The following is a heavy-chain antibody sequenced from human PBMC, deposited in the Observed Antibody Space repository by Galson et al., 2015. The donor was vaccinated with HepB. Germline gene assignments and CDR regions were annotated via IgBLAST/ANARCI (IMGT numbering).Heavy chain of an antibody. CDR3: ARETPNYYYDSSGLNGFDS. CDR1: GGTFSSYG. CDR2: IIPIFGTT. Sequence: SVKVSCKASGGTFSSYGFSWVRQAPGQGLEWMGGIIPIFGTTNYAQKFQGRVTITADESTSTAYMDLSSLRSDDTAVYYCARETPNYYYDSSGLNGFDSWGQGTIVTVSS. D-gene: IGHD3-22*01. V-gene: IGHV1-69*13. J-gene: IGHJ3*02.